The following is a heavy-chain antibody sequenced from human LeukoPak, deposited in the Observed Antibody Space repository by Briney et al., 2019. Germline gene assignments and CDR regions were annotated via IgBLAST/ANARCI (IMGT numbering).Heavy chain of an antibody. J-gene: IGHJ5*02. CDR3: ARDLLWFGELLGWFDP. Sequence: SETLSLTCTVSGYSISSGYYWGWIRQPPGKGLEWIGYIYYSGSTNYNPSLKSRVTISVDTSKNQFSLKLSSVTAADTAVYYCARDLLWFGELLGWFDPWGQGTLVTVSS. V-gene: IGHV4-38-2*02. CDR1: GYSISSGYY. CDR2: IYYSGST. D-gene: IGHD3-10*01.